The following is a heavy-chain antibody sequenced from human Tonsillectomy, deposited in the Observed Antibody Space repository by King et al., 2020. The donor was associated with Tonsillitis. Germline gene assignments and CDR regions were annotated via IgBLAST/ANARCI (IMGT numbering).Heavy chain of an antibody. CDR2: ISSSSSTI. CDR1: GFTFSSYS. Sequence: VQLVESGGGLVQPGGSLRLSCAASGFTFSSYSMNWVRQAPGKGLEWVSYISSSSSTIYYADSVKGRFTISRDNAKNSLYLQMNSLRDEDTAVYYCARERGYCSSTSCYEPDLDYWGQGTLVTVSS. CDR3: ARERGYCSSTSCYEPDLDY. D-gene: IGHD2-2*01. V-gene: IGHV3-48*02. J-gene: IGHJ4*02.